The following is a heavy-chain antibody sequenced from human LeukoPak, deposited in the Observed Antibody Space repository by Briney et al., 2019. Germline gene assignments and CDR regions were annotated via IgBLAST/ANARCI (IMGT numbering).Heavy chain of an antibody. CDR3: ARIYYDSSGYRLFDY. Sequence: GGSLRLSCAASGFTFSTHWMSWVRQAPGKGLEWVANINEDGSEKYYVDSVKGRFTIFRDNAKNSLYLQMNSLRAEDTALYYCARIYYDSSGYRLFDYWGQGTLVTVSS. J-gene: IGHJ4*02. D-gene: IGHD3-22*01. CDR2: INEDGSEK. V-gene: IGHV3-7*02. CDR1: GFTFSTHW.